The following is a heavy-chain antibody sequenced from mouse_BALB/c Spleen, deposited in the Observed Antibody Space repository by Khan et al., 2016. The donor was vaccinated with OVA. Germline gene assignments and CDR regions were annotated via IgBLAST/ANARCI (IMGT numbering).Heavy chain of an antibody. D-gene: IGHD1-1*01. Sequence: EVQLQESGGGLVQPGGSRKLSCAASGFTFSSYGMHWVRQAPEKGLEWIAYISGDSNTIYYADIVKGRFTISRDNPKNTLFLQMTSLMSEDTARYYCATSYFYGYYFDYWGPGTPLTVSS. CDR1: GFTFSSYG. J-gene: IGHJ2*01. V-gene: IGHV5-17*02. CDR2: ISGDSNTI. CDR3: ATSYFYGYYFDY.